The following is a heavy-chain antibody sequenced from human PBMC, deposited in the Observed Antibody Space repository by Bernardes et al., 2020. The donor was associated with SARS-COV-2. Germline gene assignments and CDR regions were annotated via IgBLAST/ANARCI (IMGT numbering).Heavy chain of an antibody. CDR2: IYWDDDK. CDR3: AHSSYVLLWFGELLLRAYYFDY. D-gene: IGHD3-10*01. V-gene: IGHV2-5*02. J-gene: IGHJ4*02. Sequence: SGPTLVKPTQTLTLTCTFSGFSLSTSGVGVGWIRQPPGKALEWLALIYWDDDKRYSPSLKSRLTITKDTSKNQVVLTMTNMDPVDTATYYCAHSSYVLLWFGELLLRAYYFDYWGQGTLVTVSS. CDR1: GFSLSTSGVG.